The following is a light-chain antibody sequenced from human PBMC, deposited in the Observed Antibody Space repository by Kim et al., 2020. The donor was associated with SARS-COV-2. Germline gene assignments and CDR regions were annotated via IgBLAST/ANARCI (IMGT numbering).Light chain of an antibody. V-gene: IGLV2-11*03. CDR1: SNDVGDYSS. CDR3: CSYAGSYTWL. CDR2: GVT. J-gene: IGLJ3*02. Sequence: GQSVTISCTGSSNDVGDYSSVSWYQQHPGNAPRLIIHGVTKRPSGVPDRFSASKSGSTASLTISGLRTEDEAHYYCCSYAGSYTWLFGGGTQLTVL.